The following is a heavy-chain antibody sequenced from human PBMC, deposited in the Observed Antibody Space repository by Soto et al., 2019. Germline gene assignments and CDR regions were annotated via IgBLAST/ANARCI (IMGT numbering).Heavy chain of an antibody. J-gene: IGHJ4*02. CDR3: ARVYYYDSSGVDY. V-gene: IGHV3-7*01. Sequence: EVQLVESGGGLVQPGGSLRLSCAASGFTFSSYWMSWVRQAPWKGLEWVANIKQDGSEKYYVDSVKGRFTSSRDNAKNSLYLQMNSLRDEDTAVYYCARVYYYDSSGVDYWGQGTLVTVSS. CDR2: IKQDGSEK. D-gene: IGHD3-22*01. CDR1: GFTFSSYW.